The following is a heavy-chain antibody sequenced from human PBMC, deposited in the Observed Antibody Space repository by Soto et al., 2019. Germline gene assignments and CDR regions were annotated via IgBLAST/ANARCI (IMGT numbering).Heavy chain of an antibody. V-gene: IGHV1-69*02. CDR1: GGTFSSYT. Sequence: GASVKVSCKASGGTFSSYTISWVRQAPGQGLEWMGRIIPILGIANYAQKFQGRVTITADKSTSTAYMELSSLRSEDTAVYYCAKQSRPPGILTGYYLRFDIWGQGTMVTVSS. D-gene: IGHD3-9*01. CDR3: AKQSRPPGILTGYYLRFDI. CDR2: IIPILGIA. J-gene: IGHJ3*02.